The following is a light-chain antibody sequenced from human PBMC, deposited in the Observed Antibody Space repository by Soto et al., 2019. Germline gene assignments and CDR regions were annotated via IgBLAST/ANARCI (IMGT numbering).Light chain of an antibody. Sequence: EIVMTQSPATLSVSPGERVTLSCRASHSVSDNLAWYQQKPGQAPRLLIYGASTRATTTPARFSGSGSGTEFPLTISSLQSEDFAVYFCQQSNNWPYTFGQGTKLDIK. CDR2: GAS. CDR3: QQSNNWPYT. J-gene: IGKJ2*01. V-gene: IGKV3-15*01. CDR1: HSVSDN.